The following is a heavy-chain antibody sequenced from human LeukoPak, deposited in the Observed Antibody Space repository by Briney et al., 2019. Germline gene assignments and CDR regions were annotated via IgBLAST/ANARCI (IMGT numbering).Heavy chain of an antibody. D-gene: IGHD6-19*01. CDR1: GFTFSSYS. CDR3: ARGVDSSGWPGT. J-gene: IGHJ4*02. CDR2: ISSSSSYI. V-gene: IGHV3-21*01. Sequence: GGSLRLSCAASGFTFSSYSMNWVRQAPGKGLEWVSSISSSSSYIYYADSVKGRFTISRDNAKNSLYLQMNSLRAEDTAVYYCARGVDSSGWPGTWGQGTLVTVSS.